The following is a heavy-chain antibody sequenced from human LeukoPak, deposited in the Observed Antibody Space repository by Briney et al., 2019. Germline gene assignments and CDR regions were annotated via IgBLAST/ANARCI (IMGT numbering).Heavy chain of an antibody. D-gene: IGHD2-15*01. Sequence: SETLSLTCTVSGGSIRSSYYYWSWIRQPPGKGLEWIGGINHSGSTNYNPSLKSRVTISVDTSKNQFSLKLSSVTAADTAVYYCARGPVVVVVAAPGYYYYYGMDVWGQGTTVTVSS. J-gene: IGHJ6*02. CDR2: INHSGST. CDR1: GGSIRSSYYY. CDR3: ARGPVVVVVAAPGYYYYYGMDV. V-gene: IGHV4-39*07.